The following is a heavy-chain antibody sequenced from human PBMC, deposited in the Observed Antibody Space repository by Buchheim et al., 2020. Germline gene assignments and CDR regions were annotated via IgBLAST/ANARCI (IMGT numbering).Heavy chain of an antibody. V-gene: IGHV3-21*01. D-gene: IGHD6-13*01. CDR2: ISSSSSYI. Sequence: EVQLGEAGGGLGKPGGARRLSWAATGGTCSSESRNGVRQAPGKGLEWVSSISSSSSYIYYADSVKGRLYNYRDTANKSRLRQMNSLRAEDTAVYYCARDVGIAAAWGQGTL. CDR1: GGTCSSES. CDR3: ARDVGIAAA. J-gene: IGHJ4*02.